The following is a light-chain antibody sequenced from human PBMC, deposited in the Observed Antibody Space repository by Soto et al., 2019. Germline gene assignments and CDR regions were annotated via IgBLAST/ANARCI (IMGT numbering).Light chain of an antibody. V-gene: IGKV4-1*01. CDR3: QQFYSTPFT. J-gene: IGKJ3*01. Sequence: DIVMTQSPDSLAVSLGERATINCKYSQSVLYSSNNKNSLAWYQQKPGHPPKLLIYWASTRESGVPDRFSGSGSGTDFTLTISSLQADDVAGYYCQQFYSTPFTFGPGTTVDIK. CDR2: WAS. CDR1: QSVLYSSNNKNS.